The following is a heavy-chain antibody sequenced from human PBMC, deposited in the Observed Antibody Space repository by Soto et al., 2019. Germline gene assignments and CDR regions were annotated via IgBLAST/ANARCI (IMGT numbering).Heavy chain of an antibody. CDR1: VFTFSTYD. Sequence: VGSLRLSCAASVFTFSTYDMSWIRQAPGKGLEWVSTIGDSSDNTFYADSVRGRFTISRDNSKNTLYLQMSSLRAEDTAMYYCAKDLTGDSGQGHLCDYWGQGVLVTSPQ. V-gene: IGHV3-23*01. CDR2: IGDSSDNT. J-gene: IGHJ4*02. CDR3: AKDLTGDSGQGHLCDY. D-gene: IGHD7-27*01.